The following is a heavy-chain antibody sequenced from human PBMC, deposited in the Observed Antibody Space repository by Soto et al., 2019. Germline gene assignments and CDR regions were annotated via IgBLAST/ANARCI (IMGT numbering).Heavy chain of an antibody. V-gene: IGHV3-23*01. Sequence: PGGSLRLSCAASGFTFSSYAMSWVRQAPGKGLEWVSAISGSGGSTWYADSVQGRFTISSDNSKNTLYLQMNSLGAEDTALYYCAKELSSMWFPLNSWGQGTLVTVSS. D-gene: IGHD6-13*01. J-gene: IGHJ4*02. CDR1: GFTFSSYA. CDR3: AKELSSMWFPLNS. CDR2: ISGSGGST.